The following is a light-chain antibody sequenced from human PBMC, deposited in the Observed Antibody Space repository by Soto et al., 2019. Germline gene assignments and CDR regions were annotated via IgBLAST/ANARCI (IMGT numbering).Light chain of an antibody. CDR1: QSIASY. CDR2: ATS. Sequence: IQMTQSPSSLSASVGDRVTITCRASQSIASYLNWYQQKPGKAPRLLIFATSNLQSGVPSRFSGSGSGTDFTLTISSLQPEDFATYYCLQDYNYPPTFGQGTKVDIK. V-gene: IGKV1-6*01. CDR3: LQDYNYPPT. J-gene: IGKJ1*01.